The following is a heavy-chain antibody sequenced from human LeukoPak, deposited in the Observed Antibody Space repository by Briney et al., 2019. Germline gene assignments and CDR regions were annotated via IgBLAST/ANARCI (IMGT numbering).Heavy chain of an antibody. J-gene: IGHJ4*02. Sequence: PGGSLRLSCAASGFTFSTYAMRWVRQAPGKGLEWVSSISGGDGSPYYADSVKGRFTISRDNSKNTLYLQMNSLRGEDTAVYYCAKGESHPKYYFDYWGQGTLVTVSS. CDR1: GFTFSTYA. D-gene: IGHD3-10*01. CDR3: AKGESHPKYYFDY. CDR2: ISGGDGSP. V-gene: IGHV3-23*01.